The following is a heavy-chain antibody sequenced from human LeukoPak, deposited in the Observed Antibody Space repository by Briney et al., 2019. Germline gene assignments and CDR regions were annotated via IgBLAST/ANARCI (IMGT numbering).Heavy chain of an antibody. Sequence: NPSETLFLTCTVSGGSISSSSYYWGWIRQPPGKGLEWIGSIYYSGSTYYNPSLKSRVTISVDTSKNQFSLKLSSVTAADTAVYYCARHPHCSGGSCYYYYGMDVWGQGTTVTVSS. CDR2: IYYSGST. CDR1: GGSISSSSYY. CDR3: ARHPHCSGGSCYYYYGMDV. J-gene: IGHJ6*02. V-gene: IGHV4-39*01. D-gene: IGHD2-15*01.